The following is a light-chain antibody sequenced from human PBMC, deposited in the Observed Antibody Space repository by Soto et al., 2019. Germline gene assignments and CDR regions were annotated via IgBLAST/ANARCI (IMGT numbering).Light chain of an antibody. CDR3: QQGYNNPRT. Sequence: DVPMTQSPSSLSASVGDRVTMTCRPSQNITTYLNWYHQKPGEAPKLLIYDASTLKSGVPSRFSGIGYGTDFTLSISSLQPEDLATYYCQQGYNNPRTFGEGTRVEI. CDR1: QNITTY. J-gene: IGKJ4*02. V-gene: IGKV1-39*01. CDR2: DAS.